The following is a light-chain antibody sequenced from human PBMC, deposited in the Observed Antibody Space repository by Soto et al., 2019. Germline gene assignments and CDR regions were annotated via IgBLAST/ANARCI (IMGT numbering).Light chain of an antibody. J-gene: IGKJ1*01. CDR2: GAS. CDR3: YQYGISFWT. Sequence: EIVLTQSPGTLSLSPGERATLSCRASQSVSSSYLAWYQQKPGQAPRLLIYGASSRATGIPYRFSGSGSGTDFTLTISRLEPEDFAVYYCYQYGISFWTFGQGTKVEIK. CDR1: QSVSSSY. V-gene: IGKV3-20*01.